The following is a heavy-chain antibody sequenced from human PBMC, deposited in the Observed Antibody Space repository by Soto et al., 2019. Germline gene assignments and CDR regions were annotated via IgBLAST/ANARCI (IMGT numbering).Heavy chain of an antibody. CDR3: ARGNDILTGYYWRNYYYYYMDV. CDR2: MNPNSGNT. J-gene: IGHJ6*03. D-gene: IGHD3-9*01. Sequence: GASVKVSCKASGYTFTSYDINWVRQATGQGLEWMGWMNPNSGNTGYAQKFQGRVTMTRNTSISTAYMELSSLRSEDTAVYYCARGNDILTGYYWRNYYYYYMDVWGKGTTVTVSS. V-gene: IGHV1-8*01. CDR1: GYTFTSYD.